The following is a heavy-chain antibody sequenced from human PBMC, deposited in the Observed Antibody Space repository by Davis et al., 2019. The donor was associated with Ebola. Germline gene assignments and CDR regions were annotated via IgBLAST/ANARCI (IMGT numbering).Heavy chain of an antibody. CDR3: AGGSSRDSSGSYPYYYGMDV. Sequence: SVKVSCKASGGTFSSYAISWVRQAPGQGLEWMGGIIPIFGTANYAQKFQGRVTITADKSTSTAYMELSSLRSEDTAVYYCAGGSSRDSSGSYPYYYGMDVWGQGTTVTVSS. J-gene: IGHJ6*02. CDR2: IIPIFGTA. V-gene: IGHV1-69*06. D-gene: IGHD1-26*01. CDR1: GGTFSSYA.